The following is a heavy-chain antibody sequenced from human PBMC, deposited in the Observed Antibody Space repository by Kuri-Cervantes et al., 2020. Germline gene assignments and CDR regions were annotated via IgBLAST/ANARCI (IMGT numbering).Heavy chain of an antibody. CDR1: GFTFSRSV. CDR3: ARVSSSWYPQTDDAFDI. CDR2: IVVGSGNT. V-gene: IGHV1-58*01. D-gene: IGHD6-13*01. Sequence: SVKVSCKASGFTFSRSVVQWVRQARGQRLEWIGWIVVGSGNTNYAEKFQERVTIIRDMFTSTAYMELSGLRSEDTAVYYCARVSSSWYPQTDDAFDIWGQGTMVTVSS. J-gene: IGHJ3*02.